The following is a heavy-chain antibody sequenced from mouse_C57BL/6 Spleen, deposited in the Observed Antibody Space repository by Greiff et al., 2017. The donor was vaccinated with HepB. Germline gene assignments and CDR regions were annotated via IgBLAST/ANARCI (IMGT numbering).Heavy chain of an antibody. CDR1: GYAFSSYW. CDR3: ARSDDYEGGGFAY. J-gene: IGHJ3*01. CDR2: IYPGDGDT. D-gene: IGHD2-4*01. Sequence: QVQLQQSGAELVKPGASVKISCKASGYAFSSYWMNWVKQRPGKGLEWIGQIYPGDGDTNYNGKFKGKATLTADKSSSTAYMQLSSLTSEDSAVSFCARSDDYEGGGFAYWGQGTLVTVSA. V-gene: IGHV1-80*01.